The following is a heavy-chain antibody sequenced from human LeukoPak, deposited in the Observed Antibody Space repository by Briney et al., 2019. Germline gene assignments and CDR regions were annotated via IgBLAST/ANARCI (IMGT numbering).Heavy chain of an antibody. CDR1: GGSISSYY. Sequence: SETLSLTRTVSGGSISSYYWSWIRQPPGKGLEWIGYIYYSGSTNYNPSLKTRVTISVDTSANQFSLKLASVTAADTAVYYCTRRAMATPDPFDYWGQGTQVTVSS. CDR3: TRRAMATPDPFDY. D-gene: IGHD5-18*01. CDR2: IYYSGST. J-gene: IGHJ4*02. V-gene: IGHV4-59*08.